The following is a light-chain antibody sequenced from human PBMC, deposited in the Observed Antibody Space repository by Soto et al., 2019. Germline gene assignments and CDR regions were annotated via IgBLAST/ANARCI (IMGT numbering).Light chain of an antibody. CDR3: QQLHTCPYT. J-gene: IGKJ2*01. CDR1: QGISSF. V-gene: IGKV1-9*01. CDR2: AAS. Sequence: DIQLTQSPSFLSASVGDRVTITCRASQGISSFLAWYQQKPGGTPKLLIYAASTLQSGVPSRFSGSGSGTDFTLTITSLQPEDFATYYCQQLHTCPYTFGQGSKLEI.